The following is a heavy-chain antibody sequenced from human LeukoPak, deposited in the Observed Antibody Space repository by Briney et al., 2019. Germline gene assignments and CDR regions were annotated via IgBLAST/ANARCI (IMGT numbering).Heavy chain of an antibody. J-gene: IGHJ4*02. CDR2: IWYDGSNK. CDR3: ARTLKGRDRSYFDY. Sequence: GGSLRLSCAASGFTFSSYGMHWVRQAPGKGLEWVAVIWYDGSNKYYADSVKGRFTISRDNSKNTLYLQMNSLRAEDTAVYYCARTLKGRDRSYFDYWGQGTLVTVSS. CDR1: GFTFSSYG. V-gene: IGHV3-33*01.